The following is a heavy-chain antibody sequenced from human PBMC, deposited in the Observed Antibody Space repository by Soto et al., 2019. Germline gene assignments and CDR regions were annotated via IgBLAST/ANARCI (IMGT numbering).Heavy chain of an antibody. V-gene: IGHV3-23*01. CDR2: AGPSGSST. D-gene: IGHD3-22*01. CDR1: GFTFGSYA. Sequence: VGSLRLSCAASGFTFGSYAMSWVRLAPGKGLEWVSVAGPSGSSTFYADSVRGRFTISRDNAENTLYLQMNSLRVADTALYFCARTYYYDSTGYYRTFDYWGQGTLVTVSS. CDR3: ARTYYYDSTGYYRTFDY. J-gene: IGHJ4*02.